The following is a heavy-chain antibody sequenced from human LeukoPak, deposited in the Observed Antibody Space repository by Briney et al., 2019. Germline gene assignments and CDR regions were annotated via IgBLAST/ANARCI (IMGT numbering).Heavy chain of an antibody. J-gene: IGHJ3*02. CDR3: ATGDYCSSTSCYAFDI. D-gene: IGHD2-2*01. V-gene: IGHV1-24*01. CDR2: FDPEDGET. Sequence: ASVKVSCKVSGYTLTELSMHWVRQAPGKELEWMGGFDPEDGETIYAQKFQGRVTMTEDTSTDTAYMELSSLRSEDTAVYYCATGDYCSSTSCYAFDIWGQGTMVTVSS. CDR1: GYTLTELS.